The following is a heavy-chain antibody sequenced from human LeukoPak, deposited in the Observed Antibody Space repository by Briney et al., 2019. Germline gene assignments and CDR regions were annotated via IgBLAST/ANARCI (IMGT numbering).Heavy chain of an antibody. D-gene: IGHD3-22*01. CDR2: IRYDGSNK. CDR1: GFTFSSYG. J-gene: IGHJ3*02. Sequence: GGSLRLSYAAAGFTFSSYGMHWVRKAPGKGLEWVAFIRYDGSNKYYADSVKGRFTISRDNSKNTLYLQMNSLRAEDTAVYYCAKDQYVTMIVVVMHDAFDIWGQGTMVTVSS. CDR3: AKDQYVTMIVVVMHDAFDI. V-gene: IGHV3-30*02.